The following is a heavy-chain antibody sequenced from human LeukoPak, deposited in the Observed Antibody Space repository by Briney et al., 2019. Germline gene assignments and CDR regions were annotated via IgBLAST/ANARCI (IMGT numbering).Heavy chain of an antibody. CDR2: FDPEDGEA. V-gene: IGHV1-24*01. D-gene: IGHD2-2*01. CDR3: ARAWGYCSSTSCSKNNWFDP. Sequence: GASVKVSCKVSGYTLTELSMHWVRQAPGKGLEWMGGFDPEDGEAIYAQKFQGRVTMTEDTSTDTAYMELSRLRSDDTAVYYCARAWGYCSSTSCSKNNWFDPWGQGTLVTVSS. CDR1: GYTLTELS. J-gene: IGHJ5*02.